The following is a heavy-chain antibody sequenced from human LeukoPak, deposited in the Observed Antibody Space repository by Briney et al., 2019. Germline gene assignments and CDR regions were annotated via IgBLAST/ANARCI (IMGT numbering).Heavy chain of an antibody. CDR1: GGSISSSNW. Sequence: PSGTLSLTCAVSGGSISSSNWWSWVRQPPGKGLEWIGEIYHSGTTNYNPSLKSRVTISVDTSKNQFSLKLSSVTAADTAVYYCARGRVITFGGVIYDYWGQGTLVTVSS. J-gene: IGHJ4*02. CDR3: ARGRVITFGGVIYDY. CDR2: IYHSGTT. D-gene: IGHD3-16*02. V-gene: IGHV4-4*02.